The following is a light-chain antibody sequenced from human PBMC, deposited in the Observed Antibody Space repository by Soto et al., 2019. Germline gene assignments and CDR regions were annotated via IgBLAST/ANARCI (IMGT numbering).Light chain of an antibody. CDR3: QDFGSLPYT. CDR2: AAS. Sequence: TQSPGTLSLSPGERATLSXXAXQSVNSGHFAWYHQNPGQAPTLLIYAASTRATGVPDRFSGSGSGTDFTLTISRLEPEDFAVYYCQDFGSLPYTFGQGTKLEIK. J-gene: IGKJ2*01. CDR1: QSVNSGH. V-gene: IGKV3-20*01.